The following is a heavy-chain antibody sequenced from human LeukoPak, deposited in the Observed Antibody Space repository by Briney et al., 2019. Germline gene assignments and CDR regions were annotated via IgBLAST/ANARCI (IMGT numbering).Heavy chain of an antibody. CDR3: AAYCSGGSCYSLGLG. V-gene: IGHV1-69*05. Sequence: ASVKVSCKASGGTFSSYAISWVRQAPGQGLEWMGGIIPIFGTANYAQKFQGRVTITTDESTSTAYMELSSLRSEDTAAYYCAAYCSGGSCYSLGLGWGQGTLVTVSS. CDR2: IIPIFGTA. J-gene: IGHJ4*02. CDR1: GGTFSSYA. D-gene: IGHD2-15*01.